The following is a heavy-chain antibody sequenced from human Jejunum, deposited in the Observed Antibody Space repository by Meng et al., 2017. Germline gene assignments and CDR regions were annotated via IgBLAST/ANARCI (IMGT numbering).Heavy chain of an antibody. Sequence: QLQMQEPGPGLVKPSETLSLTCTASGGSISSDDYYWSWLRQPPGKGLEWIGYIHYIGSAFYHPALKSRATVSVDTSKNQFSLELKSVTAADTALYYCARERWEDYESRGFDSWGQGTLVTVSS. CDR2: IHYIGSA. V-gene: IGHV4-30-4*01. CDR3: ARERWEDYESRGFDS. D-gene: IGHD3-22*01. CDR1: GGSISSDDYY. J-gene: IGHJ4*02.